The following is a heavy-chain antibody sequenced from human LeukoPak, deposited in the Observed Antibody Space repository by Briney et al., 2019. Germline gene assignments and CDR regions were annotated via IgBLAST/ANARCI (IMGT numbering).Heavy chain of an antibody. Sequence: GGSLRLSCAASGFTFSSYSMNWVRQAPGKGLEWVSSISSSSSYIYYADSVKGRFTISRDNAKNSLYLQMNSLRAEDTAVYYCARDQLSIVVVTAIDYWGQGTLVTVSS. CDR2: ISSSSSYI. CDR3: ARDQLSIVVVTAIDY. D-gene: IGHD2-21*02. CDR1: GFTFSSYS. V-gene: IGHV3-21*01. J-gene: IGHJ4*02.